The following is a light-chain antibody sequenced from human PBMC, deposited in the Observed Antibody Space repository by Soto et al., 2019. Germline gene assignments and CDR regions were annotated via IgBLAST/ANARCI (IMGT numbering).Light chain of an antibody. CDR2: AAS. CDR1: QVINNW. Sequence: DLQMTQSPSSVSVSVGDRVTITCRASQVINNWLAWYQQKPGKAPNLLIYAASTLQTGVPSRFSGSGSGTDFTLTISSLQPEDFATYYCQQANSFPFTFGPGTKVDIK. CDR3: QQANSFPFT. V-gene: IGKV1-12*02. J-gene: IGKJ3*01.